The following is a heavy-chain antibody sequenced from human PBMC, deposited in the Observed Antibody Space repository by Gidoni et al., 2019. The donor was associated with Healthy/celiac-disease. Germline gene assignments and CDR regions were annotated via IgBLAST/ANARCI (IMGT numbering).Heavy chain of an antibody. D-gene: IGHD3-16*02. CDR3: ARDRTYDYVWGSYRSNWFDP. CDR2: ISSRGST. CDR1: GGSISSSSYY. J-gene: IGHJ5*02. V-gene: IGHV4-39*07. Sequence: QLQLQESGPGLVKPSETLSPTCTVSGGSISSSSYYWGWIRQPPGKGLEWIGSISSRGSTYYNPSLKSRVTISVDTSKNQFSLKLSSVTAADTAVYYCARDRTYDYVWGSYRSNWFDPWGQGTLVTVSS.